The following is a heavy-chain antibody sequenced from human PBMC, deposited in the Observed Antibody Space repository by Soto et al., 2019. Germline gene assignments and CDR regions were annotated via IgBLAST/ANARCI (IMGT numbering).Heavy chain of an antibody. CDR2: VIPLFDTA. Sequence: QVQVVQSGAEVKKPWSSVKVACKVSGGIFTNNAISWVRQAPGQGVEWLGGVIPLFDTACYAQIFRVRLKISADGDTPNADIETSGLTSGDTAVYFCATGGHNDGYNFYHGMDGWGQGTPVTVS. J-gene: IGHJ6*02. CDR3: ATGGHNDGYNFYHGMDG. V-gene: IGHV1-69*01. CDR1: GGIFTNNA. D-gene: IGHD5-18*01.